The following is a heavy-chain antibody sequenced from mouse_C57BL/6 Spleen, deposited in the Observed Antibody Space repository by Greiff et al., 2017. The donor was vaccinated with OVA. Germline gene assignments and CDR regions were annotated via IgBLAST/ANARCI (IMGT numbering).Heavy chain of an antibody. D-gene: IGHD1-1*01. CDR3: ARDNYGSSSDYFDY. CDR2: ISYDGSN. CDR1: GYSITSGYY. J-gene: IGHJ2*01. Sequence: EVQLQESGPGLVKPSQSLSLTCSVTGYSITSGYYWNWIRQFPGNKLEWMGYISYDGSNNYNPSLKNRISITRDTSKNQLFLKLNSVTTEDTATYYCARDNYGSSSDYFDYWGQGTTLTVSS. V-gene: IGHV3-6*01.